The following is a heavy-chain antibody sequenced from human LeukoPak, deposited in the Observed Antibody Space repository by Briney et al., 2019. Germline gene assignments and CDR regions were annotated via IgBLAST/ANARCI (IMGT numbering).Heavy chain of an antibody. Sequence: ASVKVSCKASGYTFTGYYMHWVRQAPGQGLEWMGWINPNSGGTNYAQKFQGRVTMARDTSISTAYMELSRLRSDDTAVHYCARDTGRSGYFPDYYMDVWGKGTTVTVSS. CDR2: INPNSGGT. V-gene: IGHV1-2*02. CDR1: GYTFTGYY. D-gene: IGHD3-3*01. CDR3: ARDTGRSGYFPDYYMDV. J-gene: IGHJ6*03.